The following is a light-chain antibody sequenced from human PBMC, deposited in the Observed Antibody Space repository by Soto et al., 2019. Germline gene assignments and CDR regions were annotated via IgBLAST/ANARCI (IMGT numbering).Light chain of an antibody. V-gene: IGLV2-14*01. CDR1: SGDVGGYNY. CDR3: SSYTSSRAYV. Sequence: QSVLTQPASVSGSPGQSITISCTGISGDVGGYNYVSWYQQQSGKAPKLMIHEVSNRPSGVSNRFSGSKSGNTASLTISGLQAEDEADYYCSSYTSSRAYVFGIGTKVTVL. CDR2: EVS. J-gene: IGLJ1*01.